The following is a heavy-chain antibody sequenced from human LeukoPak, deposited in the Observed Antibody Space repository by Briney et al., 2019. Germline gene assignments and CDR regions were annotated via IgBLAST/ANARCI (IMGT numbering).Heavy chain of an antibody. Sequence: PGGSLRLSCAGSGFTFSSDWMHWVRQAPGKGLVWVSRISGDGSGTAYAGSVKGRFSISRDNAKNMLYLQMNSLRAEDTAIYYCSRALGGGTTGWGQGTLVTVS. V-gene: IGHV3-74*01. CDR2: ISGDGSGT. CDR1: GFTFSSDW. CDR3: SRALGGGTTG. J-gene: IGHJ4*02. D-gene: IGHD3-3*01.